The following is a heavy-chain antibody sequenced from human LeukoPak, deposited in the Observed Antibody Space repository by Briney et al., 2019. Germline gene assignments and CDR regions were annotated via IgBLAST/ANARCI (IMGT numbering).Heavy chain of an antibody. CDR1: GFTFDDYA. CDR3: ANGGWGSGYALDI. D-gene: IGHD3-16*01. J-gene: IGHJ3*02. CDR2: ITGDGGTT. Sequence: PGGSLRLSSAASGFTFDDYAMHWVRQAPGKGLEWVSLITGDGGTTFYADSVTGRFTISRDNIKNSLYLQMNSLRTEDTALFYCANGGWGSGYALDIWGQGTMVAVSS. V-gene: IGHV3-43*02.